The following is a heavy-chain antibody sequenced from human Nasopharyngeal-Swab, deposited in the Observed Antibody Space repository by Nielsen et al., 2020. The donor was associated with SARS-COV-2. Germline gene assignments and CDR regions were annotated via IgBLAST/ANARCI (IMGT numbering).Heavy chain of an antibody. Sequence: GASLKISCAASGFTFSDYYISWIRPAPGKGLEWVSYISSSSSYTNYADSVKGRFTISRDNAKNSLYLQMNSLRAEDTAVYYCASGGGNDFWSGYFTTWGQGTLVTVSS. V-gene: IGHV3-11*06. D-gene: IGHD3-3*01. CDR3: ASGGGNDFWSGYFTT. CDR1: GFTFSDYY. CDR2: ISSSSSYT. J-gene: IGHJ5*02.